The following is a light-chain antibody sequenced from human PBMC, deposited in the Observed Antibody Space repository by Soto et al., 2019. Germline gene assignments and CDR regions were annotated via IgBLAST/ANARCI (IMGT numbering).Light chain of an antibody. CDR2: EVS. J-gene: IGLJ2*01. CDR3: SSYAGSNNLV. V-gene: IGLV2-8*01. CDR1: SSDVGGYNY. Sequence: QSALTQPPSASGSPGQSVTISCTGTSSDVGGYNYVSWYQQHPDKTPQLMVYEVSKRPSGVSDRFSGSKSGNTASLTVSWLQAEDEADYYCSSYAGSNNLVFGGGTKLTVL.